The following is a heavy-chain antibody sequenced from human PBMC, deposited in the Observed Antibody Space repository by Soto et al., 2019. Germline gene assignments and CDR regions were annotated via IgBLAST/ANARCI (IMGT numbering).Heavy chain of an antibody. V-gene: IGHV3-23*01. CDR1: GFTFSNNG. Sequence: GGPLRLSCAASGFTFSNNGMNWVRQAQGKGLEWVSAISAGGGDTYYADSVKGRFTISRDNAKNTLYLQMYSLRAEDAALYYCVREDYYGSGIAFDYWGQGNMVTVSS. J-gene: IGHJ4*02. D-gene: IGHD3-10*01. CDR3: VREDYYGSGIAFDY. CDR2: ISAGGGDT.